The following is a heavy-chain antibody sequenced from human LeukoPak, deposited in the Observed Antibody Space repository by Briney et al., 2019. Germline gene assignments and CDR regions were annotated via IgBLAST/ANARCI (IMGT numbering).Heavy chain of an antibody. V-gene: IGHV3-30*02. CDR1: GFTFSNYW. CDR3: AKSGPTMTTVTRFDY. Sequence: GGSLRLSCAASGFTFSNYWMNWVRQAPGKGLEGVAFIRYDGSNKYYADSVKGRFTISRDNSKNTLYLQMNSPRAEDTAVYYCAKSGPTMTTVTRFDYWGQGTLVTVSS. CDR2: IRYDGSNK. J-gene: IGHJ4*02. D-gene: IGHD4-11*01.